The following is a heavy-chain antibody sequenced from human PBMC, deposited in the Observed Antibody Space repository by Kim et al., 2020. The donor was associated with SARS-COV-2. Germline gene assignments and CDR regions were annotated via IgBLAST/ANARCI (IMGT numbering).Heavy chain of an antibody. CDR2: INHSGST. V-gene: IGHV4-34*01. D-gene: IGHD4-17*01. CDR3: ARGRPQIGPTTVKRSVYMDV. Sequence: SETLSLTCAVYGGSFSGYYWSWIRQPPGKGLEWIGEINHSGSTNYNPSLKSRVTISVDTSKNQFSLKLSSVTAADTAVYYCARGRPQIGPTTVKRSVYMDVWGKGTTVTVSS. J-gene: IGHJ6*03. CDR1: GGSFSGYY.